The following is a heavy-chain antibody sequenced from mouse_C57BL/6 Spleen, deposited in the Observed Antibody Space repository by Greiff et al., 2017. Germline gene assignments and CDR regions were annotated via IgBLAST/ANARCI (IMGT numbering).Heavy chain of an antibody. CDR1: GYTFTGYW. Sequence: VTLMESGAELMKPGASVKLSCKATGYTFTGYWLEWVKQRPGPGLEWIGEILLGCGRTNYNEPFKGKATFTADTSSNTAYMQLSSLTTEDSAIYYCARWALYRGYAMDYWGQGTSVTVSS. CDR2: ILLGCGRT. D-gene: IGHD1-3*01. J-gene: IGHJ4*01. CDR3: ARWALYRGYAMDY. V-gene: IGHV1-9*01.